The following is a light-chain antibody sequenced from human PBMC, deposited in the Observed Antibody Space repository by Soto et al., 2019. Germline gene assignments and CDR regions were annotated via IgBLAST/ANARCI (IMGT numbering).Light chain of an antibody. Sequence: QSVLTQPRSVSGSPGQSVTISCTGTSSDVGGHNFVSWYQQHPGKAPQLMIYDVTKRPTGVPDRFSGSKSGNTASLAISGLQAEDEADYCCCSYVGSYTYVFGTGTKVTVL. CDR1: SSDVGGHNF. CDR2: DVT. CDR3: CSYVGSYTYV. V-gene: IGLV2-11*01. J-gene: IGLJ1*01.